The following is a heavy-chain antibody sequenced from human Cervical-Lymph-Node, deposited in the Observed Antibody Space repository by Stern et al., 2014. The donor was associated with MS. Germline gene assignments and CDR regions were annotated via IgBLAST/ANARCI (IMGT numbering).Heavy chain of an antibody. D-gene: IGHD6-19*01. CDR2: IRYDGSEK. CDR1: GFTFGSYG. J-gene: IGHJ2*01. CDR3: ARDPLAVDSSGWFFDL. V-gene: IGHV3-33*01. Sequence: QVQLVESGGGVVQPWRSLRLSCAASGFTFGSYGMCLVRPAPGKGLEWVAVIRYDGSEKYYGESVKGRFTISRDNSKNTLYLQMNSLRAEDTAVYYCARDPLAVDSSGWFFDLWGRGTLVTVSS.